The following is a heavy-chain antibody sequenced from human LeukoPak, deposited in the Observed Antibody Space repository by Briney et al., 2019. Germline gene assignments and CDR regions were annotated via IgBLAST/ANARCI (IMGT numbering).Heavy chain of an antibody. J-gene: IGHJ4*02. CDR2: IDYSGST. D-gene: IGHD3-22*01. CDR3: AADTSGYRIFNY. CDR1: GGSISRGGYC. V-gene: IGHV4-31*03. Sequence: SETLSLTCTVSGGSISRGGYCWSWIRQHPGKGLEWIGYIDYSGSTFHNPSLKSRLTMSIDTSKNQFSLKLSSVTAADTAVYYCAADTSGYRIFNYWGQGTLVTVSS.